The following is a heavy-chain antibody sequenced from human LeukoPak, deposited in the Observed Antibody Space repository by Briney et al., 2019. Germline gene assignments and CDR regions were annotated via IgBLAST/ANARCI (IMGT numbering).Heavy chain of an antibody. J-gene: IGHJ4*02. D-gene: IGHD5-12*01. Sequence: GGSLRLSCAASGFTLSSYSMNWVRQAPGKGLEWVAYISKSITRTHYADSVEGRFIISRDNAKNSLYLQMNSLRDEDTAVYYCARVYSGYDSYFDYWGQGTLVTVSS. CDR1: GFTLSSYS. V-gene: IGHV3-48*02. CDR2: ISKSITRT. CDR3: ARVYSGYDSYFDY.